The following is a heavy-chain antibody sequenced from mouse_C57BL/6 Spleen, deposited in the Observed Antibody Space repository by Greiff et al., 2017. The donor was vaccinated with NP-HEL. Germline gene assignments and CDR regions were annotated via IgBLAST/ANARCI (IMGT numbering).Heavy chain of an antibody. J-gene: IGHJ4*01. D-gene: IGHD1-1*01. V-gene: IGHV2-2*01. CDR1: GFSLTSYG. Sequence: QVHVKQSGPGLVQPSQSLSITCTVSGFSLTSYGVHWVRQYPGKGLEWLGVIWSGGSTDYNAAFISRLSISKDNSKSQVFFKMNSLQADDTAIYYCARDYVSYYAMDYWGQGTSVTVSS. CDR2: IWSGGST. CDR3: ARDYVSYYAMDY.